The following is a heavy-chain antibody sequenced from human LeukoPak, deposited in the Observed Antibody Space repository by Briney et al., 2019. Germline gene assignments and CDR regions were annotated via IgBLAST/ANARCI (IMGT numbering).Heavy chain of an antibody. Sequence: ASVKVSCKASGGTFISYAISWVRQAPGQGLEWRGRIIPIFGRGNYAQKFQGRVTITTDESTSTAYMELSSLRSEDTAVYYCARGPYDSSGYPTAFDYWGQGTLVTVSS. J-gene: IGHJ4*02. D-gene: IGHD3-22*01. CDR1: GGTFISYA. CDR3: ARGPYDSSGYPTAFDY. CDR2: IIPIFGRG. V-gene: IGHV1-69*05.